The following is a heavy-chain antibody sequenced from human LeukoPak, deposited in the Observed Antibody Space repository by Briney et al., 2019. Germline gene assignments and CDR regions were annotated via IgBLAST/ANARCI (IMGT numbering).Heavy chain of an antibody. V-gene: IGHV4-39*01. J-gene: IGHJ4*02. CDR1: GGSISSSSYC. CDR3: ARHKSGYDYFDY. CDR2: IYYSGTT. Sequence: SETLSLTCTVSGGSISSSSYCWGWICQPPGKGLEWIGCIYYSGTTYYNPSLKSRVTMSVDTSKNQFSLKVSSVTAADTAVYYCARHKSGYDYFDYWGQGTLVTVSS. D-gene: IGHD5-12*01.